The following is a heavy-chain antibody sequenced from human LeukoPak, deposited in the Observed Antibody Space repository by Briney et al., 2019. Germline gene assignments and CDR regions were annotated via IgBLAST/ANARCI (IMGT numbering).Heavy chain of an antibody. CDR1: GYTFTSYY. J-gene: IGHJ4*02. CDR2: ISAYNGNT. Sequence: GASVKVSCKASGYTFTSYYMHWVRQAPGQGLEWMGWISAYNGNTNYAQKLQGRVTMTTDTSTSTAYMELRSLRSDDTAVYYCARDRMRGLFDYWGQGTLVTVSS. V-gene: IGHV1-18*04. CDR3: ARDRMRGLFDY.